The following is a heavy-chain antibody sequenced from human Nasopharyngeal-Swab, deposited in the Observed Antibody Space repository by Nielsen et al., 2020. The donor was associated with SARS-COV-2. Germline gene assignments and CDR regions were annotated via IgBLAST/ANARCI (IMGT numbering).Heavy chain of an antibody. CDR2: ISSSSSYT. CDR1: GFTFSSYS. J-gene: IGHJ5*02. V-gene: IGHV3-21*04. Sequence: GESLKISCAASGFTFSSYSMNWVRQAPGKGLEWVSSISSSSSYTYYADSVRGRFTISRDNSKNTLSLQMSSLRAEDTAVYYCARVANHSMGSWGQGTLVTVSS. D-gene: IGHD1-14*01. CDR3: ARVANHSMGS.